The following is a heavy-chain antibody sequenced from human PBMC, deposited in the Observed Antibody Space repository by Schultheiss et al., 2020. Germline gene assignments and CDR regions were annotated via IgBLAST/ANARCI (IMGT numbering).Heavy chain of an antibody. J-gene: IGHJ4*02. D-gene: IGHD3-10*01. CDR2: IFAGDSDT. V-gene: IGHV5-51*01. CDR3: TRGSYSDY. Sequence: GESLKISCKGSGYSFTSYWIGWVRQTPGKGLEWMGMIFAGDSDTRYSPSFQGQVTISADRSISTAYLQWGSLKASDTAMYYCTRGSYSDYWGQGTLVTVSS. CDR1: GYSFTSYW.